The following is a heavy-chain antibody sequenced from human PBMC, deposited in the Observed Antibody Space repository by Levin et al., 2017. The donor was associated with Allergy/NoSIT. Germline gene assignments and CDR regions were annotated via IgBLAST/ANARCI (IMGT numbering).Heavy chain of an antibody. J-gene: IGHJ4*02. CDR1: GFTFSSYA. V-gene: IGHV3-23*01. D-gene: IGHD5-24*01. Sequence: GGSLRLSCAASGFTFSSYAMSWVRQAPGKGLEWVSAISGSGGSTYYADSVKGRFTISRDNSKNTLYLQMNSLRAEDTAVYYCAKARVLQTRFCYFDYWGQGTLVTVSS. CDR3: AKARVLQTRFCYFDY. CDR2: ISGSGGST.